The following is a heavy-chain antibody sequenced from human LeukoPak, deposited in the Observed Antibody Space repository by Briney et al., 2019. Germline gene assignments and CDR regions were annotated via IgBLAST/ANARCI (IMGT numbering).Heavy chain of an antibody. J-gene: IGHJ4*02. V-gene: IGHV4-39*01. CDR1: GGSIGSGVYY. D-gene: IGHD5-18*01. CDR3: ASYSSGSMFDY. CDR2: IYNSGST. Sequence: SQTLSLTCTVSGGSIGSGVYYWGWIRQPPGKGLEWIGSIYNSGSTSYNPSLKSRVTISVDTSKSQFSLKVSSVTATDTAVYYCASYSSGSMFDYWGQGTLVTVSS.